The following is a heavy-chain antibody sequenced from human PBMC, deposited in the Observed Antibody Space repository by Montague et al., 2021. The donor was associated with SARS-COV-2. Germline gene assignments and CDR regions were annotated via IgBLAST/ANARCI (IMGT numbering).Heavy chain of an antibody. D-gene: IGHD3-22*01. J-gene: IGHJ4*02. CDR3: VREKYYFDDSGCK. Sequence: SETLSLTCSVSGVSISSGSYYWSWVRQPPGKGLEWIGYVYHTGSTNYNPSLKSRVTLSIDTSKNQFSLNLTSVTAADTAVYYCVREKYYFDDSGCKWGQGTLLTV. CDR2: VYHTGST. V-gene: IGHV4-61*01. CDR1: GVSISSGSYY.